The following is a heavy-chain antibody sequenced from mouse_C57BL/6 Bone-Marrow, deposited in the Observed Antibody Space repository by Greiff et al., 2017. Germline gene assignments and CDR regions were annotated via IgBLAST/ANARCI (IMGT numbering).Heavy chain of an antibody. CDR3: ARELSRYFCV. J-gene: IGHJ1*03. Sequence: QVQLQQSGAELVRPGSSVKLSCQASGYTFTSYWMHWVKQRPIQGLEWIGNIDPSDSETPYNQKFKDKATLAVDKSSGTAYMQLSSLTSEDSAVYYCARELSRYFCVWGTGTTVTVSS. CDR1: GYTFTSYW. V-gene: IGHV1-52*01. D-gene: IGHD1-1*01. CDR2: IDPSDSET.